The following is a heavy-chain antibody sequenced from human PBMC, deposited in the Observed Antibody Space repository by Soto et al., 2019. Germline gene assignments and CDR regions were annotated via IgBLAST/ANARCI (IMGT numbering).Heavy chain of an antibody. J-gene: IGHJ4*02. CDR1: GYTFTGYG. Sequence: ASVKVSCKASGYTFTGYGISWMRQAPGQGLEWMGRISAHNGNTDYAQKFQGRVTMTTDTSTSTASMELRSLRSDDTAVYYCARGSYISSWYSLDYWGQGTLVTVSS. CDR3: ARGSYISSWYSLDY. CDR2: ISAHNGNT. D-gene: IGHD6-13*01. V-gene: IGHV1-18*04.